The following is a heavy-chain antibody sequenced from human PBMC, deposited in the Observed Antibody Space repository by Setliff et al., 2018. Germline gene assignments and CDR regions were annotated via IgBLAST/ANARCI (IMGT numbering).Heavy chain of an antibody. Sequence: GASVKVSCKASGYTFTSYGISWVRQAPGQGLEWMGWISAYNGNTNYAQKLQGRVTMTTDTSTSTAYMELRSLRSDDTAVYYCASGGIVGATAPKKNYYYGMDVWGQGTKVTVSS. CDR2: ISAYNGNT. CDR3: ASGGIVGATAPKKNYYYGMDV. V-gene: IGHV1-18*01. D-gene: IGHD1-26*01. J-gene: IGHJ6*02. CDR1: GYTFTSYG.